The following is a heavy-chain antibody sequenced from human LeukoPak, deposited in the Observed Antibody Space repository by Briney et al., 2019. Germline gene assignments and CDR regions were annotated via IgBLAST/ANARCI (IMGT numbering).Heavy chain of an antibody. D-gene: IGHD2-21*01. CDR2: IYYSGNT. CDR1: GYSISSGYY. Sequence: NPSETLSLTCTVSGYSISSGYYWGWIRQPPGKGLEWIGSIYYSGNTYYNPSLKSRVTMSVDTSKNQFSLKLSSVTAADTAVYYCARLLGSHINYFDPWGQGTLVTVSS. J-gene: IGHJ5*02. V-gene: IGHV4-38-2*02. CDR3: ARLLGSHINYFDP.